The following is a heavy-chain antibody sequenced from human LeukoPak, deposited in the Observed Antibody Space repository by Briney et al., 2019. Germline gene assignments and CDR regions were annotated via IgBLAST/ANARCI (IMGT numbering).Heavy chain of an antibody. CDR2: ISSSSSYI. J-gene: IGHJ4*02. V-gene: IGHV3-21*01. CDR3: ARGGLVSQDDFDY. D-gene: IGHD3/OR15-3a*01. CDR1: VFTFSSYS. Sequence: GGSLTLSCAASVFTFSSYSMHCVRHAPGKGVEWVSSISSSSSYIYYADSVKGRFTISRDNAKNSLYLQMNSLRAEDTAVYYCARGGLVSQDDFDYWGQGTLVTVSS.